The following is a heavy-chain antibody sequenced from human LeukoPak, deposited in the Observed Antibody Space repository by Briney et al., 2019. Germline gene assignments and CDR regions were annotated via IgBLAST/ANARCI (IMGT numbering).Heavy chain of an antibody. CDR1: GGTFNSYA. J-gene: IGHJ4*02. V-gene: IGHV1-69*01. D-gene: IGHD3-10*01. CDR2: IIPIFGTA. Sequence: ASVKVSCKASGGTFNSYAISWVRQAPGQGLEWMGGIIPIFGTANYAQKFQGRVTITADESTSTAYMELSSLRSEDTAVYYCASPSGPTGKYFSYWGQGTLVTVSS. CDR3: ASPSGPTGKYFSY.